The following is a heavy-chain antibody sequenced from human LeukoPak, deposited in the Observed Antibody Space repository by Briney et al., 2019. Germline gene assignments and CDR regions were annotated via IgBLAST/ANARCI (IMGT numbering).Heavy chain of an antibody. V-gene: IGHV4-34*01. D-gene: IGHD5-12*01. CDR1: GGSFSGYY. Sequence: SETLSLTCAVYGGSFSGYYRSWIRQPPGKGLEWIGEINHSGSTNYNPSLKSRVTISVDTSKNQFSLKLSSVTAADTAVYYCARGYSGYGGYYYYGMDVWGKGTTVTVSS. J-gene: IGHJ6*04. CDR3: ARGYSGYGGYYYYGMDV. CDR2: INHSGST.